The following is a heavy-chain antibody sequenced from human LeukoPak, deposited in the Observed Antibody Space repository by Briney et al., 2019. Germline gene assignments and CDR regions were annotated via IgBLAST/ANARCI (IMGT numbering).Heavy chain of an antibody. CDR2: INSDGSIT. V-gene: IGHV3-74*01. D-gene: IGHD6-13*01. CDR1: GFTFSSYW. CDR3: ARTAYTSSRFGF. J-gene: IGHJ4*02. Sequence: GGSLRLSGAASGFTFSSYWMHWVRQVPGKGLVWVSRINSDGSITSYADSVKGRFTISRDNAKNTLYLQMNSLRVEDTAVYYCARTAYTSSRFGFWGQGTLVTVSS.